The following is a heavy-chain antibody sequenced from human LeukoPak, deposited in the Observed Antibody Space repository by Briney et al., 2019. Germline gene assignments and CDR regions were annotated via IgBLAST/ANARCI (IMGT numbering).Heavy chain of an antibody. J-gene: IGHJ4*02. CDR2: ISGHRGTT. CDR3: AAPQPGIAAAGLDY. V-gene: IGHV3-23*01. Sequence: GGSLRLSCAASGFPFSSYAMSWVRQAPGEGLEWVSGISGHRGTTYYADSVKGRFTISRDNSKNTLYLQMNSLRAEDTAVYYCAAPQPGIAAAGLDYWGQGTLVTVSS. CDR1: GFPFSSYA. D-gene: IGHD6-13*01.